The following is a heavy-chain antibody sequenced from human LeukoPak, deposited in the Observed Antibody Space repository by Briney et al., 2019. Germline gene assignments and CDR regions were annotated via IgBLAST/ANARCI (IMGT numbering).Heavy chain of an antibody. J-gene: IGHJ3*02. CDR2: INPSGGST. D-gene: IGHD6-19*01. CDR1: GYTFTSYY. V-gene: IGHV1-46*01. Sequence: EASVKVPCKASGYTFTSYYMHWVRQAPGQGLEWMGIINPSGGSTSYAQKFQGRVTMTRDTSTSTVYMELSSLRSEDTAVYYCARDFGSGWYSVAFDIWGQGTMVTVSS. CDR3: ARDFGSGWYSVAFDI.